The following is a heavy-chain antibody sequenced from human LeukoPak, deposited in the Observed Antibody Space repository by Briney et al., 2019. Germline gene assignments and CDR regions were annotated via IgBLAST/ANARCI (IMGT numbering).Heavy chain of an antibody. CDR2: IGTAGDK. Sequence: GGSLRLSCATSGFTFSNYDMQWVRQATGKGLEWVSGIGTAGDKYYPGSVKGRFTISRDNAKNSLYLQMNSLRAEDTAVYYCAELGITMIGGVWGKGTTVTISS. V-gene: IGHV3-13*01. D-gene: IGHD3-10*02. CDR1: GFTFSNYD. CDR3: AELGITMIGGV. J-gene: IGHJ6*04.